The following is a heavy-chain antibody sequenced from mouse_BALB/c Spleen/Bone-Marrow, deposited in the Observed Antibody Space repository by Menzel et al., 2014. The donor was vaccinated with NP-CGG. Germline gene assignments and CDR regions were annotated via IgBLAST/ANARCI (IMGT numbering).Heavy chain of an antibody. CDR2: ISSSYGDA. CDR3: ARGLSYYYGTSYYFDY. CDR1: GYTFTDYA. V-gene: IGHV1S137*01. D-gene: IGHD1-1*01. Sequence: VQVVESGAELVRPGVSVKISCKGSGYTFTDYAMHWVKQSHAKSLEWIGIISSSYGDATYNQKFKGKATMTVDKSSNTAYVELARLTSEDSAIYYCARGLSYYYGTSYYFDYWGQGTTLTVSS. J-gene: IGHJ2*01.